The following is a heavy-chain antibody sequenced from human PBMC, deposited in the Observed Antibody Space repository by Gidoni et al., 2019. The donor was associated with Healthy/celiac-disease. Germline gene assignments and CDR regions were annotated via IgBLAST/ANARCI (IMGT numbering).Heavy chain of an antibody. CDR2: ISSNGGST. Sequence: EVQLVESGGGLVQPGGSLRLSCSASGFTFSSYAMHGVRQAPGKGLEYVSAISSNGGSTYYADSVKGRLTISRDNSKNTLYLQMSSLRAEDTAVYYCVKDRNYYDSSGYSLMDVWGKGTTVTVSS. CDR1: GFTFSSYA. D-gene: IGHD3-22*01. J-gene: IGHJ6*03. V-gene: IGHV3-64D*06. CDR3: VKDRNYYDSSGYSLMDV.